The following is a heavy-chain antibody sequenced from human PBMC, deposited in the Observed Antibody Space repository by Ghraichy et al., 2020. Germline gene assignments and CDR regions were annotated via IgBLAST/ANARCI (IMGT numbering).Heavy chain of an antibody. Sequence: GGSPRLSCTASGFTFGDYAMSWFRQAPGKGLEWVGFIRRKADGGTTQYAASVKGRFTISRDDSKSTAYLQMNSLKIEDTALYYCVRDRPLDYWGQGTLVIVSS. CDR3: VRDRPLDY. J-gene: IGHJ4*02. CDR2: IRRKADGGTT. CDR1: GFTFGDYA. V-gene: IGHV3-49*03.